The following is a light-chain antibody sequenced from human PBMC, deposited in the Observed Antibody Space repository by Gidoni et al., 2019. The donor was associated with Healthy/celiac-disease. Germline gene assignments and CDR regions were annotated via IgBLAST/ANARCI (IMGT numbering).Light chain of an antibody. CDR2: AAS. J-gene: IGKJ5*01. V-gene: IGKV1-39*01. CDR1: QSISSY. Sequence: DIQMRHTPYSLSASVGDRVTITCRASQSISSYLDWYQQKPGKAPKLLIYAASSLQSGVPSRFSGSGSGTDFTLTISSLQPEDFATYYCQQSYSTPITFGHGTRVDIK. CDR3: QQSYSTPIT.